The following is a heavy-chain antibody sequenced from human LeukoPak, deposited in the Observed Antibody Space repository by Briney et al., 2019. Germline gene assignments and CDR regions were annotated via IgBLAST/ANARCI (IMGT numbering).Heavy chain of an antibody. V-gene: IGHV1-69*04. CDR3: AKQGDYCSSTSCYLNWFDP. Sequence: SVKVSCKASGGTFSSYAISWVRQAPGQGLEWMGRIIPILGIANYAQKFQGRVTITADKSTSTAYMELSSLRSEDTAVYYCAKQGDYCSSTSCYLNWFDPWGQGTLVTVSS. D-gene: IGHD2-2*01. CDR1: GGTFSSYA. J-gene: IGHJ5*02. CDR2: IIPILGIA.